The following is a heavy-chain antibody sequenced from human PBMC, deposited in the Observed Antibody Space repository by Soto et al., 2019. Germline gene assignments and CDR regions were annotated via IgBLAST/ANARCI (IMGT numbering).Heavy chain of an antibody. J-gene: IGHJ4*02. Sequence: ASVKVSCKASGYTFTSYYMHWVRQAPGQGLEWMGIINPSGGSTSYAQKFQGRVTMTRDTSTSTVYMELSSLRSEDTAVYYCARDHANTPYFYDSSGYVATVDYWGQGTLVTVYS. V-gene: IGHV1-46*03. CDR3: ARDHANTPYFYDSSGYVATVDY. CDR1: GYTFTSYY. CDR2: INPSGGST. D-gene: IGHD3-22*01.